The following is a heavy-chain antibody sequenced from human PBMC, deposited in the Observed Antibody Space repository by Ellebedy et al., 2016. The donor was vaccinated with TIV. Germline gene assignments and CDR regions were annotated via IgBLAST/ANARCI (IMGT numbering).Heavy chain of an antibody. Sequence: GGSLRLSXAASGFTFSGYAMTWVRQAPGKGLEWVSTISATAASTYYADAVRGRFTISRDNSKNTLYLQMNSLRAEDTAVYCCAKTDGSGSYVAYDYWGQGILVTVSS. CDR3: AKTDGSGSYVAYDY. J-gene: IGHJ4*02. D-gene: IGHD3-10*01. CDR1: GFTFSGYA. V-gene: IGHV3-23*01. CDR2: ISATAAST.